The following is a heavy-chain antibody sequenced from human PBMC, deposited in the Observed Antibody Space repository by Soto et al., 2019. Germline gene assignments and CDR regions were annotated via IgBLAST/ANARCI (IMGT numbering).Heavy chain of an antibody. CDR3: AYSSSWSYYYGMDV. V-gene: IGHV4-34*01. Sequence: QVQLQQWGAGLLKPSETLSLTCAVYGGSFSGYYCSWIRQPPGKGLEWIGEINHSGSTNYNPSLKSRVTISVDTSKNQFSLKLSSVTAADTAVYYCAYSSSWSYYYGMDVWGQGTTVTVSS. J-gene: IGHJ6*02. CDR1: GGSFSGYY. D-gene: IGHD6-13*01. CDR2: INHSGST.